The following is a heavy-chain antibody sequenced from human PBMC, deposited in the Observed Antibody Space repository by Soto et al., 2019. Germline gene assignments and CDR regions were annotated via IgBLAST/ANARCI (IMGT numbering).Heavy chain of an antibody. D-gene: IGHD3-3*01. V-gene: IGHV5-10-1*01. Sequence: PGESLKISCKGSGYSFTSYWISWVRQMPGKGLEWMGRIDPSDSYTNYSPSFQGHVTISADKSISTAYLQWSSLKASDTAMYYCARGFWSGYLYYYYYGMDVWGQGTTVTAP. J-gene: IGHJ6*02. CDR2: IDPSDSYT. CDR3: ARGFWSGYLYYYYYGMDV. CDR1: GYSFTSYW.